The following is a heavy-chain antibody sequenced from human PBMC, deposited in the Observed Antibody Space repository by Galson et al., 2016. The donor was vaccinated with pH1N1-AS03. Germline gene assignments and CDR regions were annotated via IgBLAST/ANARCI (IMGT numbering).Heavy chain of an antibody. CDR1: GFSLSTNKMC. D-gene: IGHD6-19*01. V-gene: IGHV2-70*11. J-gene: IGHJ4*02. CDR3: ARSSYDSGWPGGRRFDY. Sequence: PALVKPTQTLTLTCTFSGFSLSTNKMCVSWIRQPPGKALEWLARIDWDNDKYYSTSLKTKLTISKDTSKNQVVLTMTNMDPADTATYYCARSSYDSGWPGGRRFDYWGQGTLVTVSS. CDR2: IDWDNDK.